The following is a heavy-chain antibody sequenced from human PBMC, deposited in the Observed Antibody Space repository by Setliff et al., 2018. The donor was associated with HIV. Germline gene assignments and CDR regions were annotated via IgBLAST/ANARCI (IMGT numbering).Heavy chain of an antibody. CDR1: GDSVSSRSYY. CDR2: IFHSGNT. CDR3: ARPIEGYYDAFHI. Sequence: PSETLSLTCTVSGDSVSSRSYYWSWIRQPPGKGLEWIGSIFHSGNTYSSPSLKSRVTISVDTSKNQFSLKLTSVTAADTAVYYCARPIEGYYDAFHIWGEGTMVTVSS. D-gene: IGHD2-8*01. J-gene: IGHJ3*02. V-gene: IGHV4-39*07.